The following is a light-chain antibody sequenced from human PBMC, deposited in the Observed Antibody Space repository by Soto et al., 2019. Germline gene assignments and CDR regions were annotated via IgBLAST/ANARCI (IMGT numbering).Light chain of an antibody. J-gene: IGKJ2*01. V-gene: IGKV4-1*01. Sequence: DIVMTQSPDSLAVSLGERATINCKSSQSVLFSSKNKNYLAWYQQKPGQPPKLLIYWASTRESGVPDRFSGSGSGTDFTLTISSLQAEDVAVYYCQHYYSTPYTFGQGTKLEIK. CDR3: QHYYSTPYT. CDR1: QSVLFSSKNKNY. CDR2: WAS.